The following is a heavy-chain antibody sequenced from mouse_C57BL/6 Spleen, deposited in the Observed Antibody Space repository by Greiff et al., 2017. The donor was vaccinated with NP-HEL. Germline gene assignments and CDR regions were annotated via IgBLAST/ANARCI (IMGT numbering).Heavy chain of an antibody. D-gene: IGHD1-1*01. Sequence: QVQLQQSGAELVRPGASVTLSCKASGYTFTDYEMHWVKQTPVHGLEWIGAIDPETGGTAYNQKFKGKAILTADKSSSTAYMELRSLTSEDSAVYYCTRHITTVVAPGFAYWGQGTLVTVSA. CDR3: TRHITTVVAPGFAY. CDR2: IDPETGGT. J-gene: IGHJ3*01. V-gene: IGHV1-15*01. CDR1: GYTFTDYE.